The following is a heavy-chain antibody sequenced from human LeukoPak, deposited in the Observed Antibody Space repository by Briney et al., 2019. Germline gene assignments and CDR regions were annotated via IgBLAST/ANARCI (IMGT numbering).Heavy chain of an antibody. CDR2: IYYSGST. CDR3: ARGGLYSSGWYDAFDI. CDR1: GGSISSYY. Sequence: SETLSLTCTVSGGSISSYYWSWIRQPPGKGLEWIGYIYYSGSTNYNPSLKSRVTISVDTSKNQFSLKLSSVTAADTAVYYCARGGLYSSGWYDAFDIWGQGTMVTVSS. J-gene: IGHJ3*02. D-gene: IGHD6-19*01. V-gene: IGHV4-59*01.